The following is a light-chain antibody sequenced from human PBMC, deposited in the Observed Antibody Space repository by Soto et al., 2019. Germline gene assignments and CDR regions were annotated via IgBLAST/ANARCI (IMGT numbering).Light chain of an antibody. CDR1: QSISSY. CDR2: AAS. J-gene: IGKJ1*01. CDR3: QQSYSTPRT. V-gene: IGKV1-39*01. Sequence: DIQMTQSPSSLSASVGDRVTITCRAGQSISSYLNWYQQKPGKAPKLRIYAASSLQSGVPSRFSGSGSGTDFTLTFSSLQPEDFATYYCQQSYSTPRTFGQGTKVEIK.